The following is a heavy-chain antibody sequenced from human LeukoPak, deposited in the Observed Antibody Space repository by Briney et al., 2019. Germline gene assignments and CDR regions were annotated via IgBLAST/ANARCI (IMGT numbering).Heavy chain of an antibody. Sequence: GGSLRLSCAASGFTFSSYGMLWVRQAPGKGLEWVAVISYDGSNKYYADSVKGRFTISRDNSKNTLYLQMNSLRAEDTAVYYCAKVGTGQQLDYWGQGTLVTVSS. CDR2: ISYDGSNK. J-gene: IGHJ4*02. V-gene: IGHV3-30*18. D-gene: IGHD6-13*01. CDR3: AKVGTGQQLDY. CDR1: GFTFSSYG.